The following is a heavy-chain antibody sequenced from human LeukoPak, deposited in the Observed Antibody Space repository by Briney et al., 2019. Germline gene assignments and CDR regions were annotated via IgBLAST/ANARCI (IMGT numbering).Heavy chain of an antibody. CDR2: INHSGST. CDR3: ARGRPNSSGNYYFDY. Sequence: SETLSLTCAVYGGSFSGYYWNWIRQPPGKGQEWIGEINHSGSTNYNPSLKSRVTISVDTSKNQFSLKLSSVTAADTAVYYCARGRPNSSGNYYFDYWGQGTLVTVSS. D-gene: IGHD6-19*01. V-gene: IGHV4-34*01. J-gene: IGHJ4*02. CDR1: GGSFSGYY.